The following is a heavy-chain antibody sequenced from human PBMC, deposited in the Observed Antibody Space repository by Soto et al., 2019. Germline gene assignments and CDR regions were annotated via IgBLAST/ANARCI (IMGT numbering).Heavy chain of an antibody. CDR1: GFTFSRYS. Sequence: EVQLVESGGGLVRPGGSLRLSCAASGFTFSRYSINWVRQAPGKGLEWVSSIASSSSPIFYADSLQGRFTISRDNAKNSLYLQMNGLRDEDTAVYYCVRGGLGATSGDLFDAWGQGTVVTVSS. J-gene: IGHJ3*01. CDR3: VRGGLGATSGDLFDA. V-gene: IGHV3-21*01. D-gene: IGHD3-16*01. CDR2: IASSSSPI.